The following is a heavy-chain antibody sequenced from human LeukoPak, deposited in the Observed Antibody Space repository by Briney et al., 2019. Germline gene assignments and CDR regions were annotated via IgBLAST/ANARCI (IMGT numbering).Heavy chain of an antibody. Sequence: PGGSLRLSCAASGFTFSNYVMSWVRQAPGKGLEWVSAVSGSGGGTYYADSVKGRFTISRDNSKNTLYVQMNSLRAEDTAVYYCAKGVIYCSGGTCYFGTFDIWGQGTMVTVSS. J-gene: IGHJ3*02. V-gene: IGHV3-23*01. CDR2: VSGSGGGT. CDR3: AKGVIYCSGGTCYFGTFDI. CDR1: GFTFSNYV. D-gene: IGHD2-15*01.